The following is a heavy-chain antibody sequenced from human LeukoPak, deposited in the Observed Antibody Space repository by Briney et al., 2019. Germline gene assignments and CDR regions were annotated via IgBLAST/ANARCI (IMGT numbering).Heavy chain of an antibody. CDR1: GFTFSSYG. Sequence: PGGTLRLSCAASGFTFSSYGMSWVRQAPGKGLEWVSAISGSGGSTYYADSVKGRFTISRDNSKNTLYLQMNSLRAEDTAVYYCAKESTDYGDAFDIWGQGTMVTVSS. D-gene: IGHD4-17*01. CDR3: AKESTDYGDAFDI. J-gene: IGHJ3*02. CDR2: ISGSGGST. V-gene: IGHV3-23*01.